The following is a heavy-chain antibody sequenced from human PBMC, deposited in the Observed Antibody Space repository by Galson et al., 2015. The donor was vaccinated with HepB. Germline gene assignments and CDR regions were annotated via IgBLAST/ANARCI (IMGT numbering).Heavy chain of an antibody. CDR3: ARDGSYYGNWFDP. D-gene: IGHD1-26*01. CDR1: GFTFSSYS. CDR2: ISSSSSYI. Sequence: SLRLSCAASGFTFSSYSMNWVRQAPGKGLEWVSSISSSSSYIYYADSVKGRFTISRDNAKNSLYLQMNSLRAEDTAVYYCARDGSYYGNWFDPWGQGTLVTVSS. J-gene: IGHJ5*02. V-gene: IGHV3-21*03.